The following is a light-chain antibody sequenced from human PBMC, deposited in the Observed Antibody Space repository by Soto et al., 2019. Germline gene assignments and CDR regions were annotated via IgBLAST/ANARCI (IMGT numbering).Light chain of an antibody. CDR1: QGIKND. J-gene: IGKJ4*01. V-gene: IGKV1-6*01. CDR2: VTS. Sequence: AIPMTQSPSSLSASVGDRVTITCRASQGIKNDLGWYQQKPGKAPKLLIYVTSSLQSGVPSRFSGSESGTDLTRPITSLQPEDFELYYSLQDYSYLLPFGEGTKVQFK. CDR3: LQDYSYLLP.